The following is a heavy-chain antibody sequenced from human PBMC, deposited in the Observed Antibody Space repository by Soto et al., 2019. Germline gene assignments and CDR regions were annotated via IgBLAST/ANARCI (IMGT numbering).Heavy chain of an antibody. CDR2: TYFRSKWQY. CDR1: GDSVSSNSSA. V-gene: IGHV6-1*01. Sequence: SQTLALACGISGDSVSSNSSACNFIRQSPSRGLEWLGRTYFRSKWQYGYAVSVRSRITIKADTSKNQFSLQLNSVTPEDTAVYYCARSEQWLTTWGQGTLVTVSS. J-gene: IGHJ5*02. D-gene: IGHD6-19*01. CDR3: ARSEQWLTT.